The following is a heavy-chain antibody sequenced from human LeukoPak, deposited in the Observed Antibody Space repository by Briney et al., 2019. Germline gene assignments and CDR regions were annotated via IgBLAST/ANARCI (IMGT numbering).Heavy chain of an antibody. V-gene: IGHV1-69*13. CDR3: ASGVGGSYLDY. Sequence: ASVKVSCKASGYTFTRYDINWVRQATGQGLEWMGGIIPIFGTANYAQKFQGRVTITADESTSTAYMELSSLRSEGTAVYYCASGVGGSYLDYWGQGTLVTVSS. CDR1: GYTFTRYD. D-gene: IGHD1-26*01. CDR2: IIPIFGTA. J-gene: IGHJ4*02.